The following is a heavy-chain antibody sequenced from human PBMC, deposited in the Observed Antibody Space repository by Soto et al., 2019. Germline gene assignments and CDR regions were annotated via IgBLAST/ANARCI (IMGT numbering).Heavy chain of an antibody. CDR3: ARGRSSGWYDYYYYGMDA. CDR2: MNPNSGNT. V-gene: IGHV1-8*01. CDR1: GYTFTSYD. Sequence: ASVKVSCKASGYTFTSYDIDWVRQATGQGLEWMGWMNPNSGNTGYAQKFQGRVTMTRNTSISTAYMELSSLRSEDTAVYYCARGRSSGWYDYYYYGMDAWGRGTTVTVSS. J-gene: IGHJ6*02. D-gene: IGHD6-19*01.